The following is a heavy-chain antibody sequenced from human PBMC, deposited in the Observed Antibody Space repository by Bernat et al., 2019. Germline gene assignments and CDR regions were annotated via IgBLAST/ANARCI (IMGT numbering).Heavy chain of an antibody. CDR2: IKQDGSER. CDR1: GFTLSSFW. J-gene: IGHJ6*02. V-gene: IGHV3-7*03. Sequence: EVQLVESGGGLVQPGGSLRLSCAASGFTLSSFWITWVRQAPGRGLEWVTNIKQDGSERNYVDSVKGRFTISRDNAENSLYLQMNNLRAEDTAVYYCATQPAATSTDVWGRGTTVTVYS. CDR3: ATQPAATSTDV. D-gene: IGHD2-2*01.